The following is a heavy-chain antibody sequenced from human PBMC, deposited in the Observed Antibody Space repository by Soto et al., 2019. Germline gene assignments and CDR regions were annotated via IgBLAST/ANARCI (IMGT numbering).Heavy chain of an antibody. CDR3: AKGGAGGGSCYSCWFDP. CDR1: GFTFSSYA. CDR2: ISGSGGST. D-gene: IGHD2-15*01. V-gene: IGHV3-23*01. Sequence: GGSLRLSCAASGFTFSSYAMSWVRQAPGKGLEWVSAISGSGGSTYYADSVKGRFTISRDNSKNTLYLQMNSLRAEDTAVYYCAKGGAGGGSCYSCWFDPWGQGTLVTVSS. J-gene: IGHJ5*02.